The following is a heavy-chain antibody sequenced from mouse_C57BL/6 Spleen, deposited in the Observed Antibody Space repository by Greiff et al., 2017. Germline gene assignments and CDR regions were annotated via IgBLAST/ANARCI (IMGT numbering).Heavy chain of an antibody. Sequence: VQLQQSGAELVRPGSSVKLSCKASGYTFTSYWMHWVKQRPIQGLEWIGNIDPSDSETHYNQKFKDKATLTVDKSSSTAYMQLSSLTSEDSAVYYCASGNYYYFDYWGQGTTLTVSS. J-gene: IGHJ2*01. CDR3: ASGNYYYFDY. CDR1: GYTFTSYW. CDR2: IDPSDSET. V-gene: IGHV1-52*01. D-gene: IGHD2-1*01.